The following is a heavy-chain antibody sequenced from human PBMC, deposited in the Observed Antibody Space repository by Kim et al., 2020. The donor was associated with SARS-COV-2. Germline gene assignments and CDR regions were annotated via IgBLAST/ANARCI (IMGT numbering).Heavy chain of an antibody. CDR2: AYNGNT. Sequence: AYNGNTNSAQKLQGRVTMTTDTSTSTAYMELRSLRSDDTAVYYCARIDYWGQGTLVTVSS. V-gene: IGHV1-18*01. CDR3: ARIDY. J-gene: IGHJ4*02.